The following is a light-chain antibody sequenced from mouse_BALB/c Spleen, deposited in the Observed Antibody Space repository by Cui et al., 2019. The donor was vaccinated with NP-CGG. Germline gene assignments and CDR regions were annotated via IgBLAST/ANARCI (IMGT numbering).Light chain of an antibody. CDR3: ALWYSSHWV. CDR2: GTN. CDR1: TGAVTTSNY. V-gene: IGLV1*01. J-gene: IGLJ1*01. Sequence: QAVVTQESALTTSPGETVTLTCRSSTGAVTTSNYANWVQEKPDHLFTGLIGGTNNRAPGVPARFSGSLIGDKPALTITGAQTEDEAIYFCALWYSSHWVFGGGTKLTVL.